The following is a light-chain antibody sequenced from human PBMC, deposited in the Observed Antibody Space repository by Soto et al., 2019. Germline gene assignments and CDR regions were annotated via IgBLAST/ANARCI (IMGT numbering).Light chain of an antibody. CDR1: SNDVGRYNS. CDR2: DVS. J-gene: IGLJ1*01. CDR3: CSYAGNYLYL. Sequence: QSVLTQPRSVSGSPGQSVTITCPGTSNDVGRYNSVSWYQQHPGKAPKLMISDVSKRPSGVPDRFSASKSGNTASLTISGLQTEDEADYYCCSYAGNYLYLFATGTKVTVL. V-gene: IGLV2-11*01.